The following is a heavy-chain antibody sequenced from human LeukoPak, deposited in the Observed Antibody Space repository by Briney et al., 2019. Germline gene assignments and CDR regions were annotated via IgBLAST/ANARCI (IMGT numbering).Heavy chain of an antibody. J-gene: IGHJ4*02. Sequence: PGRSLRLSCAASGFTFSSYGMHWVRQAPGKGLEWVTGILYDGSNKYYVDSVKGRFTISRDNSKNTLYLEMNSLRAEDTAVYYCAEDTYYYDSSGYYVFDHWGQGTLVTVSS. V-gene: IGHV3-30*18. CDR3: AEDTYYYDSSGYYVFDH. CDR2: ILYDGSNK. D-gene: IGHD3-22*01. CDR1: GFTFSSYG.